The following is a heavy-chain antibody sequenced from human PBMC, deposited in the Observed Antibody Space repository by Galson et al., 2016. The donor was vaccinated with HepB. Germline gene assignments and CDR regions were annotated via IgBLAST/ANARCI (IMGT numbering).Heavy chain of an antibody. CDR2: IHSGGTT. CDR1: GFTVRSNY. Sequence: SLRLSCAASGFTVRSNYMHWVRQAPGKGLEWVSVIHSGGTTYYADSVMGRFSISRDNSKNTLDLQMSGLRAEDTAVYYCARSLGSTTNYGTDVWGQGTTVTVS. CDR3: ARSLGSTTNYGTDV. V-gene: IGHV3-53*01. J-gene: IGHJ6*02. D-gene: IGHD1-26*01.